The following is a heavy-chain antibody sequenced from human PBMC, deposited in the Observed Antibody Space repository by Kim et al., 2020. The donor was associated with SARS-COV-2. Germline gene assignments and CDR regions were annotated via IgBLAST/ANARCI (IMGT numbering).Heavy chain of an antibody. J-gene: IGHJ4*02. CDR3: AKSFSVSYFGYDY. Sequence: GGSLRLSCAASGFTFNTYGIHWVRQAPGKGLEWVAVISYDGSKKYYADSVKGRFTISRDNSKNTLYLQMNSLRIEDTAVYYCAKSFSVSYFGYDYWGQGTLVTVSS. CDR1: GFTFNTYG. CDR2: ISYDGSKK. D-gene: IGHD1-26*01. V-gene: IGHV3-30*18.